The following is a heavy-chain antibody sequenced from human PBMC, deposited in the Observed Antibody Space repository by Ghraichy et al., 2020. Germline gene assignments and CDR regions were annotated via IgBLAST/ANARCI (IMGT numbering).Heavy chain of an antibody. CDR1: GGSFSGYC. J-gene: IGHJ6*02. V-gene: IGHV4-34*01. D-gene: IGHD3-16*01. Sequence: SETLSLTSAVYGGSFSGYCWSWIRQPPGKGLEWIGEVSHSGVTNYNPSLKSRVTISADTSKNQFSLKLTSVTAAATAVYDCARGLHLVRGLGHYGLDVWGQGTTVTVSS. CDR3: ARGLHLVRGLGHYGLDV. CDR2: VSHSGVT.